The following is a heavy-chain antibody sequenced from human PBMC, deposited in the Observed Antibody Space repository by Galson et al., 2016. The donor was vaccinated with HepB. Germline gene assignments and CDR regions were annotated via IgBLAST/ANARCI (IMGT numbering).Heavy chain of an antibody. CDR2: IYYSGST. CDR1: GGSINTYF. D-gene: IGHD6-19*01. V-gene: IGHV4-59*01. J-gene: IGHJ6*02. CDR3: ASDDSSGWYGFHYGMDV. Sequence: SETLSLTCSVSGGSINTYFWSWIRQPPGKALEWIGYIYYSGSTSYNPSLMSRVTMSVDTSEKQISLRLSPVTASDTAVYYCASDDSSGWYGFHYGMDVWGQGTTVTVSS.